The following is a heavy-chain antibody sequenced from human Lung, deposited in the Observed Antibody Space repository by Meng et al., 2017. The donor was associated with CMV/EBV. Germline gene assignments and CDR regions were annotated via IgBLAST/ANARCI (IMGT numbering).Heavy chain of an antibody. Sequence: SXTXSLXCTVSGASVSSYTNYWSWIRQSPGKGLEWIGYIYYTGSTKYTPSLKSRVTMLVDTSKNHFSLKLSSVTAADTAVYYCARVHYDISTGYQFALWGQGPLVTVSS. D-gene: IGHD3-9*01. CDR1: GASVSSYTNY. CDR2: IYYTGST. J-gene: IGHJ4*02. CDR3: ARVHYDISTGYQFAL. V-gene: IGHV4-61*03.